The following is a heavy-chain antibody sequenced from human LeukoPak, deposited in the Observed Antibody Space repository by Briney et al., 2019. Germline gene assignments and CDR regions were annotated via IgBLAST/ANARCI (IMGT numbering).Heavy chain of an antibody. Sequence: GASVKVSCKASGYSFADYYMHWVRQAPGQGLEWMGWIKPNSGGTRSAQKFQGRVTMTRDTSISTAYMELSRLRSDDTAVYYCARVGGSYYANDYWGQGTLVTVSS. D-gene: IGHD1-26*01. CDR2: IKPNSGGT. CDR3: ARVGGSYYANDY. CDR1: GYSFADYY. J-gene: IGHJ4*02. V-gene: IGHV1-2*02.